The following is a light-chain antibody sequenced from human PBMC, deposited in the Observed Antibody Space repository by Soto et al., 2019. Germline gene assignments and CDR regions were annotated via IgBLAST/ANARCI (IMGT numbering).Light chain of an antibody. CDR2: KAS. CDR1: QGINVW. Sequence: DIQMTQSPSTLSASVGDRVTITCRASQGINVWLAWYQHKPGKAPKILIYKASILESGVPSRFSGSGSETEFTLTISSLQPDDFATYYCQHYYSYPWTFAQGTKVDMK. J-gene: IGKJ1*01. CDR3: QHYYSYPWT. V-gene: IGKV1-5*03.